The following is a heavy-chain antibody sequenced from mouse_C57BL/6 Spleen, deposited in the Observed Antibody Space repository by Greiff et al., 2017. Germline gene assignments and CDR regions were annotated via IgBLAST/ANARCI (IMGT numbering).Heavy chain of an antibody. CDR2: ISSGGCYT. Sequence: EVQRVESGGDLVKPGGSLKLSCAASGFTFSSYGMSWVRQTPDKRLEWVATISSGGCYTYYPDSVKGRFTISRDNAKNTLYLQMSRLMSDDTAMYYCSRHKEDYDGRLSWYDFDYWGQGTTLTVSS. V-gene: IGHV5-6*01. J-gene: IGHJ2*01. CDR3: SRHKEDYDGRLSWYDFDY. CDR1: GFTFSSYG. D-gene: IGHD2-4*01.